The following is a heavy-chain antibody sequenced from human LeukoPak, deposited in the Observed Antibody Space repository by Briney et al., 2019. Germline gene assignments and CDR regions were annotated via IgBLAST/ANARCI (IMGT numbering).Heavy chain of an antibody. CDR3: ARGELPARLPEPARSHYYYYYYMDV. CDR1: GFSVSSSY. J-gene: IGHJ6*03. V-gene: IGHV3-53*01. CDR2: ISSTGRT. Sequence: VGCLRLSCAASGFSVSSSYTSWVRQAPGQGLEWVSDISSTGRTYYGDSVKGRFTISRDNSKNTLYLQMNSLRAEDTAVYYCARGELPARLPEPARSHYYYYYYMDVWGKGIPVTVSS. D-gene: IGHD6-6*01.